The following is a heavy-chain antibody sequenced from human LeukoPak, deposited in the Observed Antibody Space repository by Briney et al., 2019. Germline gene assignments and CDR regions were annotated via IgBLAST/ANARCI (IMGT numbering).Heavy chain of an antibody. D-gene: IGHD6-6*01. CDR1: GGSFSGYY. CDR3: ASGQLVVY. CDR2: INHSGST. Sequence: SETLSLTCAVYGGSFSGYYWSWIRQPPGKGLEWIGEINHSGSTNYNPSLKSRVTISVDTSKNQFSLKLSSVTAADMAVYYCASGQLVVYWGQGTLVTVSS. V-gene: IGHV4-34*01. J-gene: IGHJ4*02.